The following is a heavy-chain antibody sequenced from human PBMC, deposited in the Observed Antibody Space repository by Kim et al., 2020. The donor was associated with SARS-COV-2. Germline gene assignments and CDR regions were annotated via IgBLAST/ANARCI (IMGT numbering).Heavy chain of an antibody. D-gene: IGHD6-13*01. CDR1: GFTFSSYW. CDR3: ARLTVAGTIAADYFVY. CDR2: INNDGSGT. Sequence: GGSLRLSCAASGFTFSSYWMHWVRQAPGKGLEWVSHINNDGSGTSYADSVKGRFTISRDNAKNTLYLQMNSLRAEDTAVYYCARLTVAGTIAADYFVY. V-gene: IGHV3-74*01. J-gene: IGHJ4*01.